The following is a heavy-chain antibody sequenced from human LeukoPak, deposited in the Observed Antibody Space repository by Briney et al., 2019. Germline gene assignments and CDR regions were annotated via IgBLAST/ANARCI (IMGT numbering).Heavy chain of an antibody. CDR1: GFTFSSYA. J-gene: IGHJ4*02. CDR2: ISGSGGST. D-gene: IGHD3-9*01. CDR3: AKDADILTGSNPFDY. V-gene: IGHV3-23*01. Sequence: PGGSLRLSCAASGFTFSSYAMSWVRQAPGKGLEWVSAISGSGGSTYYADSVKGRFTISRDNSKNTLYLQVNSLRAEDTAVYYCAKDADILTGSNPFDYWGQGTLVTVSS.